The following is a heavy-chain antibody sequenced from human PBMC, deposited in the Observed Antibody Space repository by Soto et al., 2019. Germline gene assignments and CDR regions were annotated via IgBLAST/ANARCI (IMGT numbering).Heavy chain of an antibody. CDR1: GYTFSTSG. Sequence: AASVKVSCKASGYTFSTSGITWVRQAPGQGLEWMGWISGYNGNTIYAQKLQGRVTMTTETSTTTAYMELRSLRSDDTAIYYCTREGSAPYYYYXMDAWGQGTTVTVSS. J-gene: IGHJ6*02. D-gene: IGHD3-10*01. CDR2: ISGYNGNT. CDR3: TREGSAPYYYYXMDA. V-gene: IGHV1-18*01.